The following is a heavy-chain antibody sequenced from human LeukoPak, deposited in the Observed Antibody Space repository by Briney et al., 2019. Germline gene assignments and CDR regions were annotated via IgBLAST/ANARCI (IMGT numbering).Heavy chain of an antibody. J-gene: IGHJ6*03. D-gene: IGHD5-12*01. V-gene: IGHV1-18*01. CDR1: GCTFTSYG. Sequence: GASVKVSCKASGCTFTSYGISWVRQAPGQGLEWMGWISAYNGNTSYAQKLQGRVTMTTDTSTSTAYMELRSLRSEDTAVYYCARSGAVATRRYYYYYMDVWGKGTTVTVSS. CDR3: ARSGAVATRRYYYYYMDV. CDR2: ISAYNGNT.